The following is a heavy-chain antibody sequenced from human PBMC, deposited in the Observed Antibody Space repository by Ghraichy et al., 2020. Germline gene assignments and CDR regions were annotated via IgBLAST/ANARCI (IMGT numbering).Heavy chain of an antibody. D-gene: IGHD2-8*02. CDR2: ISGSGGTA. J-gene: IGHJ6*02. V-gene: IGHV3-23*01. CDR1: GFTFSDYD. Sequence: GGSLRLSCAASGFTFSDYDMAWVRQAPGQGLAWVSAISGSGGTALYADSLKGRFTISRDNSKNTLYLQMHSQGVEDTALDYCAKAGYCTGDGCPAYYFYGMDVWGQVTTVTVS. CDR3: AKAGYCTGDGCPAYYFYGMDV.